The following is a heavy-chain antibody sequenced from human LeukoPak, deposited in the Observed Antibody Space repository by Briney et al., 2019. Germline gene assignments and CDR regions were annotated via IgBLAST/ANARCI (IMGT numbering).Heavy chain of an antibody. V-gene: IGHV1-2*02. CDR2: INPNSGGT. CDR3: ARDGVGAYYDILTGYYGEPYGMDA. CDR1: GYTFTGYY. Sequence: ASVKVSCKASGYTFTGYYMHWVRQAPGQGLEWMGWINPNSGGTNYAQKFQGRVTMTRDTSISTAYMELSRLRSDDTAVYYCARDGVGAYYDILTGYYGEPYGMDAWGQGTTVTVSS. J-gene: IGHJ6*02. D-gene: IGHD3-9*01.